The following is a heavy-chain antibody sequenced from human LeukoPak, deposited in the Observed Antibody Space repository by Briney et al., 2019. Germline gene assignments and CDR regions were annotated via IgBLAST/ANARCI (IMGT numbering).Heavy chain of an antibody. CDR2: ISSSGTYR. J-gene: IGHJ4*02. Sequence: GGSLRLSCAASGFTLSSYSMNWVRQAPGKGLEWVSSISSSGTYRYYADSAKGRFTISRDNAKNSLYLQMNSLRAEDTAVYSCARVGNNTSGYWGQGTLVTVSS. D-gene: IGHD1-14*01. CDR3: ARVGNNTSGY. CDR1: GFTLSSYS. V-gene: IGHV3-21*01.